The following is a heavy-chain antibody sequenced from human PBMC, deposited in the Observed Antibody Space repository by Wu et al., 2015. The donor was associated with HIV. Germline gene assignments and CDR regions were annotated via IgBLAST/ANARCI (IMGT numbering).Heavy chain of an antibody. J-gene: IGHJ5*02. CDR2: ISVYNGNT. Sequence: QVELVQSGGEVKKPGASVKVSCKASGYKFTSYGITWVRQAPGQGLEWMGWISVYNGNTKYAQKLQGRVTMTTDTSTSTAYMELRSLRSDDTAVYYCARGGGYSHGYYDWFDPWGQGTLVTVSS. CDR1: GYKFTSYG. D-gene: IGHD5-18*01. CDR3: ARGGGYSHGYYDWFDP. V-gene: IGHV1-18*01.